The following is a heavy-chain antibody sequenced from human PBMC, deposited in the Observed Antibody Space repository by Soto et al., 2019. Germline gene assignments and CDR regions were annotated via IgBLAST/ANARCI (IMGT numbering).Heavy chain of an antibody. CDR1: GGSFSCYY. D-gene: IGHD3-10*01. J-gene: IGHJ6*02. V-gene: IGHV4-34*01. CDR2: INHSGST. Sequence: PSETLSLTCAVYGGSFSCYYWSWIRQPPGKGLEWIGEINHSGSTNYNPSLKSRVTISVDTSKNQFSLKLSSVTAADTAGYYCARVVRITMVRGVIITNYGMDVWGQGTTVT. CDR3: ARVVRITMVRGVIITNYGMDV.